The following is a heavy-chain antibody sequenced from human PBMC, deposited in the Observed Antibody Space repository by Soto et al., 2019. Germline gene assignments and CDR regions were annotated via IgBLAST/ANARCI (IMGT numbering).Heavy chain of an antibody. CDR1: VGTFSSYA. Sequence: QVQLVQSGAEVKKPGSSVKVSCKASVGTFSSYAISWVRQAPGQGLEWMGGIIPIFGTANYAQKFQGRVTITADKSTSTAYMELSSLRSEDTAVYYCARVGVRGYYYYYGMDVWGQGTTVTVSS. D-gene: IGHD3-10*01. J-gene: IGHJ6*02. V-gene: IGHV1-69*06. CDR2: IIPIFGTA. CDR3: ARVGVRGYYYYYGMDV.